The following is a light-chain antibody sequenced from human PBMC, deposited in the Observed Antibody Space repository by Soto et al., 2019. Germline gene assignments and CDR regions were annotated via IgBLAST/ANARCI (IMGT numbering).Light chain of an antibody. CDR2: DTS. Sequence: QAVVTQEPSLTVSPGGTVTLTCGSSTGAVTSGHYPFWFQQRPGQAPRTLIYDTSNKHSWTPARFSGSLLGDKVALTLSGAQPEDEADYYCLLTYSGVGVVFGGGTQLTVL. V-gene: IGLV7-46*01. CDR3: LLTYSGVGVV. J-gene: IGLJ2*01. CDR1: TGAVTSGHY.